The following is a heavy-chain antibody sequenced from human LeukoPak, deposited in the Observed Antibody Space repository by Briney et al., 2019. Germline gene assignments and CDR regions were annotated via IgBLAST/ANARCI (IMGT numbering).Heavy chain of an antibody. Sequence: GGSLRLSCAASGFTFSNAWMTWVRQAPGKGLEWVGRIKSKTDDETTDYAAPVKGRFTISRDDSKDTLYLQMNSLKTEDTAVYYCITHKSVYTARPPFDYGAQETLVTVSS. CDR3: ITHKSVYTARPPFDY. D-gene: IGHD5-18*01. V-gene: IGHV3-15*01. CDR2: IKSKTDDETT. CDR1: GFTFSNAW. J-gene: IGHJ4*02.